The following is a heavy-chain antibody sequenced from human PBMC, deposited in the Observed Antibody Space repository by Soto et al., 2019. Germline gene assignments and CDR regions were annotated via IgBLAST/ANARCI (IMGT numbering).Heavy chain of an antibody. J-gene: IGHJ5*02. CDR2: ISAAGGVT. V-gene: IGHV3-23*01. CDR1: GFTFSSYA. D-gene: IGHD2-2*01. CDR3: AKGSTAAIGRNWFGP. Sequence: HPGGSLRLSCAASGFTFSSYAMSWVRQAPGKGLEWVSVISAAGGVTYYTDSLKGRFTISRDNSKNTLYLQMDGLRAEDTAVYFCAKGSTAAIGRNWFGPWGQGTLVTVSS.